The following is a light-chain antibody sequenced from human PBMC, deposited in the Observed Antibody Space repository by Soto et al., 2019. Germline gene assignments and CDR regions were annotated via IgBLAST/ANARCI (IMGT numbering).Light chain of an antibody. Sequence: EIVMTQSPATLSVSPGERATLSCRASQSVSSNLAWYQQKPGQAPRLLIYGASTRATGIPARFSGSGSVTEFTLTIRSVQSEDFAIYYCQQYNNWPPWTFGQGTKVEIK. CDR3: QQYNNWPPWT. J-gene: IGKJ1*01. CDR1: QSVSSN. CDR2: GAS. V-gene: IGKV3-15*01.